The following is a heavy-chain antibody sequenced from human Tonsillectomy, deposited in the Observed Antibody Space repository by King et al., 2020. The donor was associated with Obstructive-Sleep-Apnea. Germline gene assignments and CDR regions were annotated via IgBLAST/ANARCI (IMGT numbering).Heavy chain of an antibody. CDR1: GFILSSQS. D-gene: IGHD2-21*02. V-gene: IGHV3-30*04. CDR3: ARGSGSGGDCYEA. CDR2: ITYDGITK. Sequence: VQLVESGGDVVQPGGSLRLSCAASGFILSSQSMHWVRQAPGKGLEWVADITYDGITKFYAESVRGRFTISRDDSKNTLYVEMNNLREEDTAIYYCARGSGSGGDCYEAWGQGTQVIVSS. J-gene: IGHJ4*02.